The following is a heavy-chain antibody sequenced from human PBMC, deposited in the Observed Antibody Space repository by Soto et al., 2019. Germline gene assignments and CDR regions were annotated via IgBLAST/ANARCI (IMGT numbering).Heavy chain of an antibody. CDR3: ARDGPGGVAGVARDY. J-gene: IGHJ4*02. V-gene: IGHV1-3*01. CDR1: GYTFTSYA. D-gene: IGHD6-19*01. CDR2: INAGNGNT. Sequence: QVQLVQSGAEVKKPGASVKVSCKASGYTFTSYAMHWVRQAPGQRLEWMGWINAGNGNTKYSQKFQGRVTITRDTSASTAYMELSSLRSEDTAVYYCARDGPGGVAGVARDYWGQGSLVTVSS.